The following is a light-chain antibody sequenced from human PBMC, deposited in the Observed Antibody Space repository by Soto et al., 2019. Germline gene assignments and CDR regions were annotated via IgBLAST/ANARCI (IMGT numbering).Light chain of an antibody. V-gene: IGKV1-9*01. J-gene: IGKJ2*01. CDR2: AAS. Sequence: DIQLTQSPSFLSASVGDRVTITCRASQGISSYLAWYQQKPRKAPKLLIFAASTLQSGVPSRFSGSGSGTEFTLTISSLQPEDFATYYCQQLNSYPLYTFGQGTKLEIK. CDR3: QQLNSYPLYT. CDR1: QGISSY.